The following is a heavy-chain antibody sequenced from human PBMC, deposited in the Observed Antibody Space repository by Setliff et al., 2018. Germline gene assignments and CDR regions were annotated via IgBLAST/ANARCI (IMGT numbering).Heavy chain of an antibody. V-gene: IGHV4-30-4*08. Sequence: TLSLTCTVSGGSISSGDYYWSWIRQPPGKGLEFVGYIYYSGSTYYNPSLKSRVTISIDTSKNQFSLKVNSVTAADTAVYYCASAPLLYSDSSGLSGTFDIWGQGTMVT. CDR2: IYYSGST. CDR3: ASAPLLYSDSSGLSGTFDI. D-gene: IGHD3-22*01. J-gene: IGHJ3*02. CDR1: GGSISSGDYY.